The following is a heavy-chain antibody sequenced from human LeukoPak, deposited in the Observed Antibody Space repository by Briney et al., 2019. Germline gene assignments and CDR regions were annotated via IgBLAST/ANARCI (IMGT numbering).Heavy chain of an antibody. CDR2: IIPILGIA. J-gene: IGHJ4*02. V-gene: IGHV1-69*04. D-gene: IGHD3-22*01. CDR3: ARGGTSDSSGYYSAY. Sequence: ASVKVSCKASGGTFSSYAISWVRQAPGQGLEWMGRIIPILGIANYAQKFQGRVTITADKSTSTAYMELSSLRSEDTAVYYRARGGTSDSSGYYSAYWGQGTLVTVSS. CDR1: GGTFSSYA.